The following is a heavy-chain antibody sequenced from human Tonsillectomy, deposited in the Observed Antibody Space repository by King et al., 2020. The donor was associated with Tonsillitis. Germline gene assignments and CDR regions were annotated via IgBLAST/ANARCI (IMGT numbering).Heavy chain of an antibody. CDR1: GFSLSTSGVG. V-gene: IGHV2-5*01. J-gene: IGHJ4*02. Sequence: TLKESGPTLVKPTQTLTLTCTFSGFSLSTSGVGVGWIRQPPGKALEWLALIYWNDDKRYSPSLKSRLTITKDTSKNQVVLTMTNMDPVDTATYYRARLLYYYDSSGYYYVDYWGQGTLVTVSS. CDR3: ARLLYYYDSSGYYYVDY. CDR2: IYWNDDK. D-gene: IGHD3-22*01.